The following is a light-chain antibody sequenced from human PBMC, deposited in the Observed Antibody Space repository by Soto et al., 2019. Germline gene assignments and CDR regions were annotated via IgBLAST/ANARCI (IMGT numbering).Light chain of an antibody. CDR2: GAS. J-gene: IGKJ4*01. CDR3: QKYNSAPLT. Sequence: EIVLTQSPGTLSLSPGERATLSCRTSQSVISTSLAWYQQKPGQAPRLLIYGASNRATGIPDRFSGSGSGTDFTLTINRLEPEDVAAYYCQKYNSAPLTFGGGTKVEIK. CDR1: QSVISTS. V-gene: IGKV3-20*01.